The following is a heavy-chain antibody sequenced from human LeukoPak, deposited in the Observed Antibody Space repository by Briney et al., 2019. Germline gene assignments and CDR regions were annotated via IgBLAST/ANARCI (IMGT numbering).Heavy chain of an antibody. V-gene: IGHV4-61*01. CDR3: ARAGLRYFDWLFPFKGFDP. D-gene: IGHD3-9*01. CDR2: IYYSGST. J-gene: IGHJ5*02. CDR1: GGSVSSGSDY. Sequence: KPSETETLICTVSGGSVSSGSDYWSWIRQPPGKGLEWIGYIYYSGSTNYNPSLKSRVTISVDTSKNQFSLKLSSVTAADTAVYYCARAGLRYFDWLFPFKGFDPWGQGTLVTVSS.